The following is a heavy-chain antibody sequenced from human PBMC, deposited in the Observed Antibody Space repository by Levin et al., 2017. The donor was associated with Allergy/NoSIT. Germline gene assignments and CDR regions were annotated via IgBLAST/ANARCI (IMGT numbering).Heavy chain of an antibody. D-gene: IGHD6-13*01. J-gene: IGHJ6*02. CDR2: MSFDGSHE. Sequence: GGSLRLSCAGSGFTFSWFAMSWVRQAPGKGLEWVALMSFDGSHEYYADSVKGRFTISRDNSKNTVYLQMNSLRPEDTAVYYCARDGGFIAADPIGLDVWGQGTTVTVSS. V-gene: IGHV3-30-3*01. CDR1: GFTFSWFA. CDR3: ARDGGFIAADPIGLDV.